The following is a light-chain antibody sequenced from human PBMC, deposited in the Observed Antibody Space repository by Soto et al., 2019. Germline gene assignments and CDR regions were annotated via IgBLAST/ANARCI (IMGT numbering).Light chain of an antibody. CDR1: QDINNF. J-gene: IGKJ2*01. CDR2: AAS. CDR3: QQSYSTPPYT. V-gene: IGKV1-39*01. Sequence: DIQMTQSPSSLSASVGDSITITCQASQDINNFLNWYQQKPGKAPRLLIYAASNLETGVPSRFSGSGSGTDFTLTISSLQPEDFATYYCQQSYSTPPYTFGQGTKLEIK.